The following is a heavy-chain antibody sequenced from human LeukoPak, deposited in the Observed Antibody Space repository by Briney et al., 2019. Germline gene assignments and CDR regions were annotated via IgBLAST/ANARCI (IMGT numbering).Heavy chain of an antibody. J-gene: IGHJ6*02. CDR2: IYFSGST. V-gene: IGHV4-59*08. D-gene: IGHD3-10*01. CDR3: ARHADGSGSSSWSYGMDV. CDR1: GGSISSYF. Sequence: SETLSLTCTVSGGSISSYFWSWIRQPPGKGLDWIGYIYFSGSTDYNPSLKSRLTISVDTSKNQFSLKLNSVTAADTAVYYCARHADGSGSSSWSYGMDVWGQGTTVTVSS.